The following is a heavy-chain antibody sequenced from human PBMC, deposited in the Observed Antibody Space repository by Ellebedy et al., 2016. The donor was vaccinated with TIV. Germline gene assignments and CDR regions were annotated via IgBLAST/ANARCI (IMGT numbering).Heavy chain of an antibody. V-gene: IGHV3-48*01. CDR2: ISSSSSII. Sequence: GESLKISCAASGFIFSTYWMYWVRQAPGKGLEWVSYISSSSSIIYYADSVKGRFTISRDNAKNSLYLQMDSLRTEDTAVYYCARGPSTSAYLDSWGQGALVIVSS. CDR3: ARGPSTSAYLDS. J-gene: IGHJ4*02. CDR1: GFIFSTYW.